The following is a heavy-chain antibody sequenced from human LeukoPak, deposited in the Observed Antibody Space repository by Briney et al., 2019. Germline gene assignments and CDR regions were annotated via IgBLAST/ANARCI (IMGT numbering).Heavy chain of an antibody. D-gene: IGHD6-13*01. CDR2: IKQDGSEK. V-gene: IGHV3-7*01. J-gene: IGHJ4*02. CDR1: GFTFSSYW. CDR3: ATTREYSSSWCFDY. Sequence: GGSLRLSCAASGFTFSSYWMSWVRQAPGKGLEWVANIKQDGSEKYYVDSVKGRFTISRDNAKNSLYLQMNTLRAEDTAVYYCATTREYSSSWCFDYWGQGTLVTVSS.